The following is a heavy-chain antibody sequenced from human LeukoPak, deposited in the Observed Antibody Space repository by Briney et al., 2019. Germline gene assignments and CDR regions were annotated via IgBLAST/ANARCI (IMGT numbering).Heavy chain of an antibody. D-gene: IGHD6-19*01. J-gene: IGHJ4*02. Sequence: SETLSLTCTVSGGSISNYYWTWLRQPAGKGLEWIGRIYISGTTKYNPFLKSRVTMSLDTSKNQFYLKLSSVTAADTAVYYCAKDLQGGWYGTYFDYWGQGTLVTVSS. CDR2: IYISGTT. V-gene: IGHV4-4*07. CDR1: GGSISNYY. CDR3: AKDLQGGWYGTYFDY.